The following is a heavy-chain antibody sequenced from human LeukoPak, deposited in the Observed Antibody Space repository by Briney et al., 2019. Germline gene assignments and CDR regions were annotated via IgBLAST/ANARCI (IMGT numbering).Heavy chain of an antibody. CDR1: GDSVSSNSAA. J-gene: IGHJ3*02. Sequence: SQTLSLTCAISGDSVSSNSAAWNWIRQSPSRGLEWLGSTYYRSKWYNDYAGSVKSRITINPDTSKNQFSLQVNSVTPEDTAVYYCARGGQGDGYSADEAFDIWGQGTMVTVSS. CDR3: ARGGQGDGYSADEAFDI. V-gene: IGHV6-1*01. CDR2: TYYRSKWYN. D-gene: IGHD5-24*01.